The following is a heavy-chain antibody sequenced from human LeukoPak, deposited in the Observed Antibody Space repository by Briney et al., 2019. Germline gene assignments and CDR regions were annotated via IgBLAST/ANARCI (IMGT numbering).Heavy chain of an antibody. V-gene: IGHV3-20*04. J-gene: IGHJ4*02. D-gene: IGHD2-2*01. CDR1: GFTFDDFA. CDR3: ARRGLYCSSTSCSRPYYFDY. Sequence: PGGSLRLSCAASGFTFDDFAMSWVRQAPGKGLEWVSGINWNGGSTGYADSVKGRFTISRDNAKNSLYLQMNSLRAEDTALYYCARRGLYCSSTSCSRPYYFDYWGQGTLVTVSS. CDR2: INWNGGST.